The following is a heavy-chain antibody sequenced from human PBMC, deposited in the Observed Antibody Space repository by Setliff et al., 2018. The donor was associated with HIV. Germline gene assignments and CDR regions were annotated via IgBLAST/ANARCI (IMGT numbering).Heavy chain of an antibody. CDR3: GRGISARPGAPGNWFDP. Sequence: GGSLRLSCVVSGVTFSIYSMAWVRQAPGKGLEWLSYIGSDVSIIFYGDSVKGRFTVSRDNAKNSLYLHMNNLRAEDTAVYYCGRGISARPGAPGNWFDPWGQGTLVTVSS. CDR1: GVTFSIYS. V-gene: IGHV3-48*01. CDR2: IGSDVSII. D-gene: IGHD6-6*01. J-gene: IGHJ5*02.